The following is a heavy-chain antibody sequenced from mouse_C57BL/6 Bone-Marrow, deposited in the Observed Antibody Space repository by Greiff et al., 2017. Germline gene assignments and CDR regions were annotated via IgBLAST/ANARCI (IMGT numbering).Heavy chain of an antibody. Sequence: QVQLQQPGAELVKPGASVKMSCKASGYTFTSYWITWVKQRPGQGLEWIGDIYPGSGSTNYNEKFKSKATLTVDTSSSTAYMQLSSLTSEDSAVYYCARRFTTVVATRYFDVWGTGTPVTVSS. CDR2: IYPGSGST. V-gene: IGHV1-55*01. D-gene: IGHD1-1*01. J-gene: IGHJ1*03. CDR1: GYTFTSYW. CDR3: ARRFTTVVATRYFDV.